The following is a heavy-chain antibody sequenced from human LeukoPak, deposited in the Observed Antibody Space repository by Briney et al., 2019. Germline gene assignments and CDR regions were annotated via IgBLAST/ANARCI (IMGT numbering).Heavy chain of an antibody. Sequence: SETLSLTCTVSGGTLSTYYWGWIRQPPGKGLEWIGYIYYSGSTNYNPSLKSRVTISVDTSKNQFSLKLSSVTAADTAVYYCARNVDYYDSSGYLGSWGQGTLVTVSS. CDR1: GGTLSTYY. D-gene: IGHD3-22*01. J-gene: IGHJ4*02. CDR3: ARNVDYYDSSGYLGS. V-gene: IGHV4-59*01. CDR2: IYYSGST.